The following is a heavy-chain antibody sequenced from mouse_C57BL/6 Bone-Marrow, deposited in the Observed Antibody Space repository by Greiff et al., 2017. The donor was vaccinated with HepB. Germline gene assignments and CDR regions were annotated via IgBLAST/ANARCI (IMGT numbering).Heavy chain of an antibody. Sequence: QVQLQQPGAELVKPGASVKLSCKASGYTFTSYWMHWVKQRPGRGLEWIGRIDPNSGGTKYNEKFKSKATLTVDKPSSTAYMELNSLTSEDSAVYYGARSFYEGYSAWLAYWGQGTLVTVSA. V-gene: IGHV1-62-3*01. J-gene: IGHJ3*01. CDR2: IDPNSGGT. D-gene: IGHD2-3*01. CDR1: GYTFTSYW. CDR3: ARSFYEGYSAWLAY.